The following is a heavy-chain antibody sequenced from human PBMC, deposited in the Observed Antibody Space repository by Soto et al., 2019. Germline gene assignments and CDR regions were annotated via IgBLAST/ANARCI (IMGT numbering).Heavy chain of an antibody. CDR1: GYSFTGHY. CDR3: GRGRSGQIVVFY. CDR2: IGPESGAT. J-gene: IGHJ4*02. D-gene: IGHD1-26*01. Sequence: ASVKVSCKASGYSFTGHYIHWVRQAPEQGPEWMGEIGPESGATRYAQKFQGRVTMTMDTSITTVYMELNNLSPDDTAVYYCGRGRSGQIVVFYWGQGTPVTVSS. V-gene: IGHV1-2*02.